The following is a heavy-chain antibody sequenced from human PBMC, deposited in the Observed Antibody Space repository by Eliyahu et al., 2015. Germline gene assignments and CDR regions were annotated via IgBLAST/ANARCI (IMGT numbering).Heavy chain of an antibody. D-gene: IGHD2-21*01. Sequence: QVQLQESGPGLVKPSGTLSLTCSVSGASIDTYYWNWIRQPPGKGPEWIGYVDYSGSTTYSPSLKSRVTILEDTSKNQFSLKLTSVTAADTAIYYCARGLLPIGEIDFWGQGTLVTVSS. CDR2: VDYSGST. CDR1: GASIDTYY. CDR3: ARGLLPIGEIDF. V-gene: IGHV4-59*08. J-gene: IGHJ4*02.